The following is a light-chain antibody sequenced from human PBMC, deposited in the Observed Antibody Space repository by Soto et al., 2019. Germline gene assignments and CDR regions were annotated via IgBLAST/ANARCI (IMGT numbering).Light chain of an antibody. CDR1: QSVSTY. Sequence: EDVLTMSPATLSLSPGERATLSCKASQSVSTYLAWYQQKDGQAPRLLIYDASKSSTCVPARCIGSGAWAYFSLTIISLEAEDVAVEYCRQRFDWPQTFGQGTKV. V-gene: IGKV3-11*01. CDR3: RQRFDWPQT. J-gene: IGKJ1*01. CDR2: DAS.